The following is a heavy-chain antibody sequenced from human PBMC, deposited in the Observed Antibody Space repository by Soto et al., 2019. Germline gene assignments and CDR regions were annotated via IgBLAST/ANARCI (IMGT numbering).Heavy chain of an antibody. V-gene: IGHV5-51*01. CDR2: IYPGDSDT. D-gene: IGHD2-2*01. CDR3: ARQTHCSSTSCYVGYYYGLAV. Sequence: GESLKISCKGSGYSFTSYWIGWVRQMPGKGLEWMGIIYPGDSDTRYSPSFQGQVTISADKSISTAYLQWSSLKASDTAMYYCARQTHCSSTSCYVGYYYGLAVWGQGTTVTVSS. CDR1: GYSFTSYW. J-gene: IGHJ6*02.